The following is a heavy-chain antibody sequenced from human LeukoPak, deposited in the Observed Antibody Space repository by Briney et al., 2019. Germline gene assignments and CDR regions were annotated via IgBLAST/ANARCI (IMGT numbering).Heavy chain of an antibody. CDR1: GYTFTSYG. J-gene: IGHJ4*02. Sequence: ASVRVSCKASGYTFTSYGISWVRLAPGQGLEWMGWISTYNGNTYYAQNLKSRVAMTTDTSTSTAYMELRSLRSDDTAVYYCARDYGPGRVDYVGSWGQGSRVTVSS. D-gene: IGHD3-10*01. CDR2: ISTYNGNT. V-gene: IGHV1-18*01. CDR3: ARDYGPGRVDYVGS.